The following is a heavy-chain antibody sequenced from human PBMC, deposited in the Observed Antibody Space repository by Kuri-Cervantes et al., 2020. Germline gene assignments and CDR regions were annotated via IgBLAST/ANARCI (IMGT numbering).Heavy chain of an antibody. CDR1: GFTFSSYG. CDR2: IWYDGSNK. V-gene: IGHV3-33*08. D-gene: IGHD2-15*01. Sequence: GGSLRLSCAASGFTFSSYGMHWVRQAPGKGLEWVAVIWYDGSNKYHADSVKGRFTISRDNAKNSLYLQMNSLRAEDTAVYYCARAARRPYSYYFDYWGQGTLVTVSS. CDR3: ARAARRPYSYYFDY. J-gene: IGHJ4*02.